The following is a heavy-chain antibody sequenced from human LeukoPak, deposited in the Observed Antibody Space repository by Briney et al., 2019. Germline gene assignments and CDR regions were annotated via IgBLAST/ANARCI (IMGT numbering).Heavy chain of an antibody. CDR1: GFTFSTYS. D-gene: IGHD3-22*01. J-gene: IGHJ4*02. V-gene: IGHV3-21*01. CDR3: ANLPPLLPRNDY. Sequence: GGSLRLSCAASGFTFSTYSMNWVRQAPGKGLEWVSSISSSTSYIYYADSVKGRFTISRDHAKNSLYLQMHSLRAEDTAVYYCANLPPLLPRNDYWGQGTLVTVSS. CDR2: ISSSTSYI.